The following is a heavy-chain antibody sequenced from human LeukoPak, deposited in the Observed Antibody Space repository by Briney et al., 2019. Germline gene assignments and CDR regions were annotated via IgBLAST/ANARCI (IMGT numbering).Heavy chain of an antibody. CDR1: GGSISNYY. V-gene: IGHV4-59*01. D-gene: IGHD1-14*01. Sequence: SETLSLTCTVSGGSISNYYWNWIRQPPGKGLEWIGYIYYSGSTNYNPSLKSRVTISVDTSKNQFSLKLSSVTAADTAVYYCARGTGPYYYYYVDVWGKGTTVTVSS. CDR2: IYYSGST. J-gene: IGHJ6*03. CDR3: ARGTGPYYYYYVDV.